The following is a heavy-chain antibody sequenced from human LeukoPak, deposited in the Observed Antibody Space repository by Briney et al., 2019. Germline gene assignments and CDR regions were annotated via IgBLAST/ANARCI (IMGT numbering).Heavy chain of an antibody. J-gene: IGHJ5*02. V-gene: IGHV3-48*04. Sequence: QSGGSLRLSCAASGFTFSSYAMSWVRQAPGKGLEWVSYISSSGSTIYYADSVKGRFTISRDNAKNSLYLQMNSLRAEDTAVYYCARDREGFDPWGQGTLVTVSS. CDR2: ISSSGSTI. D-gene: IGHD3-10*01. CDR1: GFTFSSYA. CDR3: ARDREGFDP.